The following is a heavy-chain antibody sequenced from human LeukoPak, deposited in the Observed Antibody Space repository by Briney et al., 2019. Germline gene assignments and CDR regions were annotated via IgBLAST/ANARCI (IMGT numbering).Heavy chain of an antibody. Sequence: GGSLRLSCAASGFTFDDYAMHWVRQAPGKGLEWVSGISWNSGSIGYADSVKGRFTISRDNAKNSLYLQMNSLRAEDTAVYYCARGSSGWRGAFDIWGQGTMVTVSS. CDR3: ARGSSGWRGAFDI. CDR2: ISWNSGSI. J-gene: IGHJ3*02. D-gene: IGHD6-19*01. CDR1: GFTFDDYA. V-gene: IGHV3-9*01.